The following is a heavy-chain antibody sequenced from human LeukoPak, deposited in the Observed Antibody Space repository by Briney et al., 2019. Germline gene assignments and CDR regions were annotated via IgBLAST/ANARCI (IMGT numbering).Heavy chain of an antibody. CDR3: AARYGSGTYPRYYFDS. CDR1: GGSISSSSYH. D-gene: IGHD3-10*01. V-gene: IGHV4-39*01. J-gene: IGHJ4*02. Sequence: AETLSLTCTVSGGSISSSSYHWGWIRQPPGKGLEWIGTIYSSGSSYYNPSLKSRLTISVDTSRNQFSLKLSSVTASDTAVYYCAARYGSGTYPRYYFDSWGQGTLVTVSS. CDR2: IYSSGSS.